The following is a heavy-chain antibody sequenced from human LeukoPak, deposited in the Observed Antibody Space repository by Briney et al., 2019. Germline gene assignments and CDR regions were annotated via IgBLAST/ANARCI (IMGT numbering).Heavy chain of an antibody. CDR1: GGSISSSSYY. CDR3: ARESSYSSEYFDY. V-gene: IGHV4-39*02. J-gene: IGHJ4*02. Sequence: SETLSLTCTVSGGSISSSSYYWGWIRQPPGKGLEWIGTIYFSGSTYYNPSLKSRVTISVDTPKNQFSLKLSSVTAADTAVYYCARESSYSSEYFDYWGQGTLVTVSS. D-gene: IGHD6-19*01. CDR2: IYFSGST.